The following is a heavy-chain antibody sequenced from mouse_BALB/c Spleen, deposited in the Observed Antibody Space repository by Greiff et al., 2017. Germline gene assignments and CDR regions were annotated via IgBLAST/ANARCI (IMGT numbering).Heavy chain of an antibody. D-gene: IGHD2-3*01. J-gene: IGHJ4*01. CDR3: ALYDVYPRGYYYSMDY. CDR1: GYTFTSYW. Sequence: VQLQQPGAELVKPGASVKLSCKASGYTFTSYWMHWVKQRPGQGLEWIGEINPSNGRTNYNEKFKSKATLTVDKSSSTAYMQLSSLTSEDSAVYYCALYDVYPRGYYYSMDYWGQGTSVTVSS. CDR2: INPSNGRT. V-gene: IGHV1S81*02.